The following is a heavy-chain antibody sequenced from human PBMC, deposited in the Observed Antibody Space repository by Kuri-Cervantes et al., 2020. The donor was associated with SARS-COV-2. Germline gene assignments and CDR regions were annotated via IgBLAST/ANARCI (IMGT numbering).Heavy chain of an antibody. CDR1: GFTFSSYA. D-gene: IGHD3-3*01. V-gene: IGHV3-30-3*01. CDR3: VRGFLEWLDY. J-gene: IGHJ4*02. Sequence: GGSLRLSCAASGFTFSSYAMHWVRQAPGKGLEWVAVISYDGSNKYYADSVKGRFTISRDNSKNTLYLQMNSLRAEDTAVYYCVRGFLEWLDYWGQGTLVTVSS. CDR2: ISYDGSNK.